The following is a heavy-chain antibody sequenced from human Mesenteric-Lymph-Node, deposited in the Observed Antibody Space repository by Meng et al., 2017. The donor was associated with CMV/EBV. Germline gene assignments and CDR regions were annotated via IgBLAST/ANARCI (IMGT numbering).Heavy chain of an antibody. D-gene: IGHD2-21*01. V-gene: IGHV1-18*01. CDR1: YIFTNSG. CDR3: AKTPPYRQLQIAEGYY. Sequence: YIFTNSGHAWVRQGPGQGLEWMGWISAYHADTISAQKLQDRVTMTTDTSTATAYLELRSLRSDDTAVYYCAKTPPYRQLQIAEGYYWGRGTLVTVSS. J-gene: IGHJ4*02. CDR2: ISAYHADT.